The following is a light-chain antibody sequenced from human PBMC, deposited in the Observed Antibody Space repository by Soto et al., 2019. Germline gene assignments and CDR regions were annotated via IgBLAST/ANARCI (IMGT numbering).Light chain of an antibody. CDR3: ISYAGSNKPA. Sequence: QSALTQPPCASGSPGQSAAISCSGTSSDVGGYNYVSWYQQHPGKAPKLMIYDVNKRPSGVPDRFSGSKSGNTASLTVSGLQAEDEADYYCISYAGSNKPAFGGGTKLTVL. CDR2: DVN. J-gene: IGLJ2*01. V-gene: IGLV2-8*01. CDR1: SSDVGGYNY.